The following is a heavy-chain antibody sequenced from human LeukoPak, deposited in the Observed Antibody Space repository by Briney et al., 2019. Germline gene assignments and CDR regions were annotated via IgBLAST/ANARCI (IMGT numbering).Heavy chain of an antibody. V-gene: IGHV3-9*03. J-gene: IGHJ4*02. Sequence: GRPLRLSCAASGFTFDDYAMHWVRQAPGKGLEWVSGISWNSGSIGYADSVKGRFTISRDNAKNSLYLQMNSLRAEDMALYYCAKSPCGGDCYSFDYWGQGTLVTVSS. CDR3: AKSPCGGDCYSFDY. CDR1: GFTFDDYA. CDR2: ISWNSGSI. D-gene: IGHD2-21*02.